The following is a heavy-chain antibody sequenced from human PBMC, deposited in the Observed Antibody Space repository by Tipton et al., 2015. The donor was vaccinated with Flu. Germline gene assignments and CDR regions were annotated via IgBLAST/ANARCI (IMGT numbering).Heavy chain of an antibody. D-gene: IGHD3-10*01. Sequence: TLSLTCTVSGGSISSGGYYWSWIRQHPGKGLEWIGYIYYSGSTYYNPSLKSRVTISVDTTKNLFSLKLSSVTAADTAVYYCARQGEGAFDIWGQGTMVTVSS. V-gene: IGHV4-31*03. J-gene: IGHJ3*02. CDR3: ARQGEGAFDI. CDR2: IYYSGST. CDR1: GGSISSGGYY.